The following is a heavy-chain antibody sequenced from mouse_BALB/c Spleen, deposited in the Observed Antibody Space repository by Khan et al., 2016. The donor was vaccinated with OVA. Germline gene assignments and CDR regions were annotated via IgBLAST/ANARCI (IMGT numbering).Heavy chain of an antibody. D-gene: IGHD1-2*01. V-gene: IGHV3-2*02. J-gene: IGHJ2*01. CDR1: GYSITSGYG. CDR3: ARTARIKY. CDR2: ISYSGST. Sequence: EVKLLESGPGLVKPSQSLSLTCTVTGYSITSGYGWNWIRQFPGNKLEWMGYISYSGSTNYNPSLKSRISITRDTSKNQFFLQLNFVTTKDTATYYCARTARIKYWGQGTTLTVSS.